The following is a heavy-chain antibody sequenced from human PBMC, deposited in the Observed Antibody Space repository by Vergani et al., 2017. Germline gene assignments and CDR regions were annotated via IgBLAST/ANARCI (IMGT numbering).Heavy chain of an antibody. Sequence: EVRLLESGGGLVQPGGSLRLSCVGSGFTFTSYAMNWVRQAPGKGLEWVSGINWNGGSTGYADSVKGRFTISRDNAKNSLYLQMNSLRAEDTALYYCASQYYYDSSGKRGYWGQGTLVTVSS. CDR2: INWNGGST. CDR3: ASQYYYDSSGKRGY. J-gene: IGHJ4*02. V-gene: IGHV3-20*04. D-gene: IGHD3-22*01. CDR1: GFTFTSYA.